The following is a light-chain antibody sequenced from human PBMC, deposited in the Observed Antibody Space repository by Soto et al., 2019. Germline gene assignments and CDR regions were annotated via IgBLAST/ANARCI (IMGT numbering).Light chain of an antibody. CDR2: DAS. CDR1: QSVSSD. CDR3: QQRSNWPPLT. Sequence: EIVLTQSPATLSLSPGERATFSCRASQSVSSDLVWYQHKPGQAPRLLIYDASNRATGIPARFSGSGSGTDFTLTNSSLEPEDFAVYYCQQRSNWPPLTFGGGTKVEIK. J-gene: IGKJ4*01. V-gene: IGKV3-11*01.